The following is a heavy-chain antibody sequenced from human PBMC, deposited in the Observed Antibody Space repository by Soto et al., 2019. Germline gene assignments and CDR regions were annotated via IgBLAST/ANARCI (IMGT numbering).Heavy chain of an antibody. D-gene: IGHD6-25*01. CDR3: ARVPYSSASYFDT. V-gene: IGHV6-1*01. CDR1: GDSVSAGAVA. Sequence: QVQLMQTGAGVVKPSQTLSLTCQISGDSVSAGAVAWNWIRQSPSRGLEWLGRTFYRTQWFNEYAPSVRGRLTISVDPSKNQFSLHPNSVTGDDTAVYFCARVPYSSASYFDTWGQGSLVTVSS. J-gene: IGHJ5*02. CDR2: TFYRTQWFN.